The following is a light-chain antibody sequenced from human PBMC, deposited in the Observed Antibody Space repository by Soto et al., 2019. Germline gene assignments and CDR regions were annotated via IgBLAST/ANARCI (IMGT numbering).Light chain of an antibody. V-gene: IGKV3-11*01. Sequence: EIVSTQSPATLSLSPGERATLSCRASQSVSSYLAWYQQKPGQAPRLLIYDASNRATGIPARFSGSWSGTDFTLTISSLEPEDFAVYYCQQRSNWPPGLTFGGGTKVEIK. CDR2: DAS. J-gene: IGKJ4*01. CDR3: QQRSNWPPGLT. CDR1: QSVSSY.